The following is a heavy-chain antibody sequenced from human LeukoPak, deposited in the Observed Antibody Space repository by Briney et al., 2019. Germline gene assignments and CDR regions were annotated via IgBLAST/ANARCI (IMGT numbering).Heavy chain of an antibody. D-gene: IGHD4-17*01. CDR3: ARVSPYGDYLFDY. V-gene: IGHV3-21*01. CDR1: GYTFSRYS. Sequence: GGSLRLSCAASGYTFSRYSMNWVRQAPGKGLEWVSSITSSSSYIKYADSVKGRFTISRDNAKNSLYLQMNSLRAEDTAVYYCARVSPYGDYLFDYWGQGTLVTVSS. J-gene: IGHJ4*02. CDR2: ITSSSSYI.